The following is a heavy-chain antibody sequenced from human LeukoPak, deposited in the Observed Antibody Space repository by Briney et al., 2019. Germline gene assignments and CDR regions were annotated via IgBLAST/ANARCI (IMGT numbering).Heavy chain of an antibody. D-gene: IGHD5-12*01. V-gene: IGHV4-34*01. CDR3: ARDPVEDSGYEGAAFDI. CDR2: INHSGST. Sequence: SETLSLTCAVYGGSFSGYYWSWIRQPPGKGLEWIGEINHSGSTNYNPSLKSRVTISADTSKNQFSLKLSSVTAADTAVYYCARDPVEDSGYEGAAFDIWGQGTMVTVSS. CDR1: GGSFSGYY. J-gene: IGHJ3*02.